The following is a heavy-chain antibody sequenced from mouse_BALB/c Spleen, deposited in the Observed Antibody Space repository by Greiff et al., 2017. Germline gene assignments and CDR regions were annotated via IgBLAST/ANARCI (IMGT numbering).Heavy chain of an antibody. Sequence: QVQLKQPGAELVKPGASVKMSCKASGYTFTSYWMHWVKQRPGQGLEWIGVIDPSDSYTSYNQKFKGKATLTVDTSSSTAYMQLSSLTSEDSAVYYCTRSGAYYRYHFDVWGAGTTVTVSS. V-gene: IGHV1S127*01. J-gene: IGHJ1*01. CDR1: GYTFTSYW. CDR2: IDPSDSYT. D-gene: IGHD2-14*01. CDR3: TRSGAYYRYHFDV.